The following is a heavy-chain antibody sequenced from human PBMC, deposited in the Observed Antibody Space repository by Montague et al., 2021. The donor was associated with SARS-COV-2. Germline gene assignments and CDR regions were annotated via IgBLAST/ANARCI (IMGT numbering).Heavy chain of an antibody. V-gene: IGHV4-4*07. Sequence: TSGSTNYNPSLNSHVTMSVDTSKKQFSLRLSPVTAADTAVYYCARDVVAAPGTFDYWGQGTLVTVSS. CDR3: ARDVVAAPGTFDY. J-gene: IGHJ4*02. D-gene: IGHD6-13*01. CDR2: TSGST.